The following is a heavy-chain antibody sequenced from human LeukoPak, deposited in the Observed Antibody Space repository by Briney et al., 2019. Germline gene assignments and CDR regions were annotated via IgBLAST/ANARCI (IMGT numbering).Heavy chain of an antibody. CDR1: GYTFTGYY. J-gene: IGHJ6*03. V-gene: IGHV1-2*02. CDR3: ATLSYYYYMDV. CDR2: INPNSGGT. Sequence: GASXKVSCKASGYTFTGYYMHWVRQAPGQGLEWMGWINPNSGGTNYAQNFQGRVTMTRDTSISTAYMELSRLRSDDTAVYYCATLSYYYYMDVWGKGTTVTVSS.